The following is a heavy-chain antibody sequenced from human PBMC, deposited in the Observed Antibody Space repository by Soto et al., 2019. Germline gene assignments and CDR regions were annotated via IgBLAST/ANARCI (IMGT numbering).Heavy chain of an antibody. J-gene: IGHJ4*02. CDR3: AREGGGYCSGGSCQVDY. CDR1: GGSISSSSYY. V-gene: IGHV4-39*02. CDR2: IYYSGNT. Sequence: SETLSLTCTVSGGSISSSSYYWGWIRQPPGKGLEWIGSIYYSGNTYYNPSLKSRVTISVDTSKNQFSLKLSSVTAADTAVYYCAREGGGYCSGGSCQVDYWGQGTLVTVSS. D-gene: IGHD2-15*01.